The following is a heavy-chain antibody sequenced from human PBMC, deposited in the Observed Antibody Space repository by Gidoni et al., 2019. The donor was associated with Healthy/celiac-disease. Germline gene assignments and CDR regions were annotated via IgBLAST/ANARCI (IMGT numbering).Heavy chain of an antibody. CDR1: GFTRSSYA. Sequence: EVQLVESGGGLVQPGGSLRPPCSASGFTRSSYAMHWVRQAPGKGLEYVSAISSNGGSTYYADSVKGRFTISRDNSKNTLYLQMSSLRAEDTAVYYCVKGPDYGGYFDYWGQGTLVTVSS. V-gene: IGHV3-64D*09. CDR2: ISSNGGST. CDR3: VKGPDYGGYFDY. D-gene: IGHD4-17*01. J-gene: IGHJ4*02.